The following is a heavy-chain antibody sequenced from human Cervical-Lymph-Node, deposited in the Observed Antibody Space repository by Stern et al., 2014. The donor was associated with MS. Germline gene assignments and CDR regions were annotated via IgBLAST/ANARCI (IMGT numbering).Heavy chain of an antibody. V-gene: IGHV2-5*02. CDR2: LYWDAEK. Sequence: QVTLRESGPTLVKPTQTLTLTCNFSGFSLNTLGVGVGWIRQPPGKALEWLGILYWDAEKRYNQSLQSMPTITKDTLQHQVVLTLTNTDPVDTATYYCTRSLLRLGHQSSPPTDSWGQGTLVTVSS. D-gene: IGHD3-16*01. CDR1: GFSLNTLGVG. CDR3: TRSLLRLGHQSSPPTDS. J-gene: IGHJ4*02.